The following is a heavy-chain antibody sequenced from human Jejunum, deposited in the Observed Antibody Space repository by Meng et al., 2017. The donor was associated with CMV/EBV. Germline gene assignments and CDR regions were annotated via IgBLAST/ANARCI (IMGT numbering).Heavy chain of an antibody. CDR3: ARVRHDSSGYYPLFDF. V-gene: IGHV2-70*13. J-gene: IGHJ4*02. CDR2: IDWGDDK. D-gene: IGHD3-22*01. CDR1: FSLNDRGMC. Sequence: FSLNDRGMCVSWVRQSPGKALEWLAVIDWGDDKWYSTSLKTRLTISMDTSKNQVVLKMTNVDPVDTATYYCARVRHDSSGYYPLFDFWGQGTLVT.